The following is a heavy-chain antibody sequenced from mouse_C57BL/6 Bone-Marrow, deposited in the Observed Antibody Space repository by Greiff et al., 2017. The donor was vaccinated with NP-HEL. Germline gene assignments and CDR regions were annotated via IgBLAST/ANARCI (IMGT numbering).Heavy chain of an antibody. CDR2: INSDGGST. D-gene: IGHD2-4*01. CDR3: ANYDYEPYYFDY. V-gene: IGHV5-2*01. CDR1: EYEFPSHD. J-gene: IGHJ2*01. Sequence: EVKLMESGGGLVQPGESLKLSCESNEYEFPSHDMSWVRKTPEKRLELVAAINSDGGSTYYPDTMERRFIISRDNTKKTLYLQMSSLRSEDTALYYCANYDYEPYYFDYWGQGTTLTVSS.